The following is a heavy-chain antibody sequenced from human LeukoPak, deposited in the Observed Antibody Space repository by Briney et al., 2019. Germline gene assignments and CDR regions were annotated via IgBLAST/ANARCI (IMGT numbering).Heavy chain of an antibody. CDR3: ARASGAVWYFDL. Sequence: PSETLSLTCAVYGGSLRGNYGSWIRQPPGKGLEWIGEINHSGSTNYNPSLKSRVTISADTSKNQFSLKVRSVTAADTAVYYCARASGAVWYFDLWGRGTLVTVSS. D-gene: IGHD6-19*01. J-gene: IGHJ2*01. CDR2: INHSGST. V-gene: IGHV4-34*01. CDR1: GGSLRGNY.